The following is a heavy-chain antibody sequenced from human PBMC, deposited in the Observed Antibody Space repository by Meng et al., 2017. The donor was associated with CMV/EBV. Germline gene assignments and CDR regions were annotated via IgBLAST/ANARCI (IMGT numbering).Heavy chain of an antibody. CDR3: AREHGSGWYFAGV. CDR2: ISSSGSTI. J-gene: IGHJ4*02. D-gene: IGHD6-19*01. CDR1: GFTFSDYY. Sequence: AASGFTFSDYYMSWIRQAPGKGLEWVSYISSSGSTIYYADSVKGRFTISRDNAKNSLYLQMNSLRAEDTAVYYCAREHGSGWYFAGVWGQGTLVTVSS. V-gene: IGHV3-11*01.